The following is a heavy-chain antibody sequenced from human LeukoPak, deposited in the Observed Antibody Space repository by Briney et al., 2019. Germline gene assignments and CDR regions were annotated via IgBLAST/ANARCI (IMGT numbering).Heavy chain of an antibody. V-gene: IGHV3-23*01. D-gene: IGHD1-26*01. Sequence: GGSLRLSCAASGFTFSSYAMSWVRQAPGKGLEWVSAISGSGGSTYYADSVKGRFTISRDNSKNTLYLQMNSLRAEDTAVYYCARDRPLNSGSFRGYYYGMDVWGQGTTVTVSS. CDR2: ISGSGGST. CDR1: GFTFSSYA. CDR3: ARDRPLNSGSFRGYYYGMDV. J-gene: IGHJ6*02.